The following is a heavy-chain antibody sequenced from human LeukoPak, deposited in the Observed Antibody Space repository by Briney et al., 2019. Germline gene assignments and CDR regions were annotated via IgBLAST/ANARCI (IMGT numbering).Heavy chain of an antibody. CDR3: TRGLLWFGELSPPGY. V-gene: IGHV1-3*01. J-gene: IGHJ4*02. CDR1: GYTFTNYA. CDR2: INAGNDNT. Sequence: ASVKVSCKASGYTFTNYAIHWVRQAPGQRLEWMGWINAGNDNTKYSQKFQGRVTITRDTSASTVYMGLSSLRSEDTAVYYCTRGLLWFGELSPPGYWGQGTLITVSS. D-gene: IGHD3-10*01.